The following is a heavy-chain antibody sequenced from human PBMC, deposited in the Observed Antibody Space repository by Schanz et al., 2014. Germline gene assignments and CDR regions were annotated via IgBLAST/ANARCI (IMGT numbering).Heavy chain of an antibody. CDR1: GFTFSSYG. CDR2: VCYDGSKK. V-gene: IGHV3-33*01. CDR3: ARDRRVQTYYYYHYGMDV. J-gene: IGHJ6*02. Sequence: VQLVESGGGLVKPGGSLRLSCAASGFTFSSYGMHWVRQVPGKGLEWVAVVCYDGSKKYYADSVKGRFTVSRDNARNSLYLQMDSLRDEDTAVYYCARDRRVQTYYYYHYGMDVWGQGTTVIVSS.